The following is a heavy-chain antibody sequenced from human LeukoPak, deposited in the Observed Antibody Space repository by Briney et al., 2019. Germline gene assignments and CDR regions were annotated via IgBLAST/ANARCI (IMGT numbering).Heavy chain of an antibody. Sequence: SETLSLTCTVSGGSISSYYWSWIRQPAGKGLEWIGRIYTSGSTNYNPSLKSRVTMSVDTSKNQFSLKLSSVTAADTAVYYCAIGGDFWSGYGDYFDYWGQGALVTVSS. CDR1: GGSISSYY. CDR3: AIGGDFWSGYGDYFDY. V-gene: IGHV4-4*07. CDR2: IYTSGST. J-gene: IGHJ4*02. D-gene: IGHD3-3*01.